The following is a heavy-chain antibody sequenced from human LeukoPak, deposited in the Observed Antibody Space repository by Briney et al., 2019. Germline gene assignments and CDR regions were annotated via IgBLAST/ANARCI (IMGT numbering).Heavy chain of an antibody. V-gene: IGHV3-23*01. D-gene: IGHD3-22*01. CDR2: ISDSGGST. CDR3: AKVGSTGYYFFDY. CDR1: GLTFSTYA. Sequence: RGSLRLSCAASGLTFSTYAMTWVRQAPGKGLEWASSISDSGGSTYYADSVKGRFTISRDNSRNTLYLQMNSLRAEDTAVYYCAKVGSTGYYFFDYWGQGTLVTVSS. J-gene: IGHJ4*02.